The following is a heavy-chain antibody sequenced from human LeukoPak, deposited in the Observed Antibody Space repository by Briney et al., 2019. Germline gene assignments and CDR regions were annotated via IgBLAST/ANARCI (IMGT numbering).Heavy chain of an antibody. CDR2: IYYSGST. CDR3: GRQPITLVTVFDY. J-gene: IGHJ4*02. D-gene: IGHD3-10*01. CDR1: GGSLSSYY. V-gene: IGHV4-59*08. Sequence: SETLSLTCTFSGGSLSSYYWSWIRQPPGKGLEWIGYIYYSGSTSYSPSLKSRVPISGDTSKNQFSLRLSCVTAADPAFFYCGRQPITLVTVFDYWGQGALVTVSS.